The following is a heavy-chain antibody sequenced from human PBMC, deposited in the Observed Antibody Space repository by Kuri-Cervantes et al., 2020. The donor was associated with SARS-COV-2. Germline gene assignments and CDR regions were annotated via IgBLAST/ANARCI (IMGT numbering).Heavy chain of an antibody. J-gene: IGHJ4*02. V-gene: IGHV3-30-3*01. CDR3: ARDPGGTS. CDR2: ISYDGSNK. Sequence: GESLKISCAASGFTFSSYAMHWVRQAPGKGLEWVAVISYDGSNKYYADSVKGRFTISGDNSKNTLYLQMNSLRAEDTAVYYCARDPGGTSWGQGTLVTVSS. CDR1: GFTFSSYA. D-gene: IGHD3-16*01.